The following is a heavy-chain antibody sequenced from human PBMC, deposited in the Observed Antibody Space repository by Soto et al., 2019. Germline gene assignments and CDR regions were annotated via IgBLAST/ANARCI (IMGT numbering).Heavy chain of an antibody. D-gene: IGHD3-9*01. Sequence: PSETLSLTCTVSGGSISSYYWSWIRQPPGKGLEWIGYIYYSGSTNYNPSLKSRVTIPVDTSKNQFSLKLSSVTAADTAVYYCARLKIRYFDWSVGYYMDVWGKGTTVTVSS. J-gene: IGHJ6*03. CDR1: GGSISSYY. CDR3: ARLKIRYFDWSVGYYMDV. V-gene: IGHV4-59*08. CDR2: IYYSGST.